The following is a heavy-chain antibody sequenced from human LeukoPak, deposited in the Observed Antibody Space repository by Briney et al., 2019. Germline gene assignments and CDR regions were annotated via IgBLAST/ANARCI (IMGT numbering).Heavy chain of an antibody. V-gene: IGHV3-30*18. CDR1: GFTFSSYG. D-gene: IGHD2-21*01. J-gene: IGHJ4*02. Sequence: PGRSLRLSCAASGFTFSSYGMHWVRQAPGKGLEWVAVISYDGSNKYYADSVKGRFTISRDNSKNTLYLQMNSLRAEDTAVYYCAKDRDKYVYYCSGDSTGPLGYWGQGTLVTGSS. CDR3: AKDRDKYVYYCSGDSTGPLGY. CDR2: ISYDGSNK.